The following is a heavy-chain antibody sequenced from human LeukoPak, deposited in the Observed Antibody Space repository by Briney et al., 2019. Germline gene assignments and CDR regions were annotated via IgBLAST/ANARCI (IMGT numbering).Heavy chain of an antibody. J-gene: IGHJ4*02. CDR3: ARYCSGGSCYPGY. CDR1: GYTFTGYY. CDR2: INPNSGGT. Sequence: ASVKVSCKASGYTFTGYYMHWVRQAPGQGLEWMGWINPNSGGTNYAQKFQGRVTMTRDTSISTAYMELSRLRSDDTAVYYCARYCSGGSCYPGYWGQGTLVTVPS. D-gene: IGHD2-15*01. V-gene: IGHV1-2*02.